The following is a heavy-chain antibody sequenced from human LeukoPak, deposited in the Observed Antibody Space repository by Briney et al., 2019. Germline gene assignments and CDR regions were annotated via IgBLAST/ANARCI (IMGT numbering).Heavy chain of an antibody. CDR1: GYTFTNYG. J-gene: IGHJ4*02. CDR3: ARERGSGRYFDY. Sequence: ASVKVSCKASGYTFTNYGISWVRQAPGQGLECMGWISGYNGNTKYAQKFQGRVTMTTDTSTSTAYMELSSLRSEDMAVYYCARERGSGRYFDYWGQGTLVTVSS. V-gene: IGHV1-18*03. CDR2: ISGYNGNT. D-gene: IGHD3-16*01.